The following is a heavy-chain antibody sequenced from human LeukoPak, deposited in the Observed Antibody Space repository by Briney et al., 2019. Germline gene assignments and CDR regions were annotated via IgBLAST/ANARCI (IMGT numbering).Heavy chain of an antibody. CDR1: GFTFSSYA. V-gene: IGHV3-23*01. CDR2: ISGSGGST. Sequence: GGSLRLSCAASGFTFSSYAMSWVRQAPGKGLEWVSAISGSGGSTYYADSVEGRFTISRDNSKNTLYLQMNSLRAEDTAVYYCAKNIVVVPAAVSTVTTFVDAFDIWGQGTMVTVSS. CDR3: AKNIVVVPAAVSTVTTFVDAFDI. J-gene: IGHJ3*02. D-gene: IGHD2-2*01.